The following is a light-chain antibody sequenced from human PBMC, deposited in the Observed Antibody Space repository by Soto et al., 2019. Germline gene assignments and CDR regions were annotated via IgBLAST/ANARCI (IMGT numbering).Light chain of an antibody. Sequence: DIRMTQSPSSLSASVGDRVTITCRASQDIRKDLGWYQERPGKAPKRLIYAAASLQSGVPSRFSGSGSGAEFTLTISSLQPEDFATYYCVQQSSYVWTFGQGTRVEIK. CDR3: VQQSSYVWT. CDR1: QDIRKD. J-gene: IGKJ1*01. CDR2: AAA. V-gene: IGKV1-17*01.